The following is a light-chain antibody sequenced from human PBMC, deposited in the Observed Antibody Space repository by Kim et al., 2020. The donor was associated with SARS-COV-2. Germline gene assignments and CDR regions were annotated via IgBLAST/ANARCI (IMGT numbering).Light chain of an antibody. CDR2: GRN. CDR1: SLRDFY. Sequence: SSELTQDPAVCVTLVHTDRMTCQGDSLRDFYASLYQQKPRQAPVVVIYGRNDRPSGIPDRFSGSNSGNTASLTITGAQAEDEANYYCNSRDSSVNHLVFG. J-gene: IGLJ3*02. CDR3: NSRDSSVNHLV. V-gene: IGLV3-19*01.